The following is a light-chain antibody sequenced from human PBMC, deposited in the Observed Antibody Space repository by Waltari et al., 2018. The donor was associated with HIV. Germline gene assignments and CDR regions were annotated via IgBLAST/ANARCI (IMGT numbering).Light chain of an antibody. Sequence: DIVMTQSPDSLAVSLGERATINCKSRQSVLYSANNKNYLAWYQQKPGQPPKLLIYWASTRESGVPDRFSGSGSGTDFTLTISSLQAEDVAVYYCQQYYSTPWTVGQGTKVEIK. V-gene: IGKV4-1*01. CDR1: QSVLYSANNKNY. CDR3: QQYYSTPWT. J-gene: IGKJ1*01. CDR2: WAS.